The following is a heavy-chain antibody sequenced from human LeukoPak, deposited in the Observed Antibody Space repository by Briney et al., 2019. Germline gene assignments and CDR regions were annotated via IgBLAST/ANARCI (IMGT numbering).Heavy chain of an antibody. Sequence: SETLSLTCAVYGGSFSGYYWSWIRQPPGKGLEWIGEINHSGSTNYNPSLKSRVTISVDTSKNQFSLKLRSVTAADTAVYYCARDDNWFDPWGQGTLVTVSS. CDR1: GGSFSGYY. CDR3: ARDDNWFDP. J-gene: IGHJ5*02. V-gene: IGHV4-34*01. CDR2: INHSGST.